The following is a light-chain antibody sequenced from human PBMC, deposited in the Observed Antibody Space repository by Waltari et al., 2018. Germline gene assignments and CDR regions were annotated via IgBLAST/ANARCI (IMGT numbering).Light chain of an antibody. CDR1: ALLRQY. CDR2: KDS. V-gene: IGLV3-25*03. J-gene: IGLJ2*01. Sequence: SYELTQLPSVSVSPGQTARITCFGDALLRQYDYLYQQKPCQAPVVVIYKDSERPSGIPERFSGSTSGTTVTLAISGVQAEDEADYYCQSTDSSGTSVVFGGGTKLTVL. CDR3: QSTDSSGTSVV.